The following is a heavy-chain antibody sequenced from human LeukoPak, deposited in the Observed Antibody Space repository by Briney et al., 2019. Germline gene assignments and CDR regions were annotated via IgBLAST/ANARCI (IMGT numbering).Heavy chain of an antibody. CDR1: GGSIYSSSYY. J-gene: IGHJ4*02. CDR2: IYYSGST. Sequence: SETLSLTCTVSGGSIYSSSYYWGWIRQPPGKGLEWIGIIYYSGSTYYNPSLKSRVTISGDTSKNQFSRERSSVTAADAAVYYCARLYTSGWHVDYWGQGTLVTVSS. D-gene: IGHD6-19*01. V-gene: IGHV4-39*01. CDR3: ARLYTSGWHVDY.